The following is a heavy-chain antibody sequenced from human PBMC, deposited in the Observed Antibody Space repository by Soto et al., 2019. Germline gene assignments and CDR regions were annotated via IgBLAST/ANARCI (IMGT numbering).Heavy chain of an antibody. CDR1: GYTFTSYA. CDR2: INAGNGNT. CDR3: ARNSIAAAGPYYYYGMDV. D-gene: IGHD6-13*01. J-gene: IGHJ6*02. Sequence: GASVKVSCKASGYTFTSYAMHWVRQAPGQRLEWMGWINAGNGNTKYSQKFQGRVTITGDTSASTAYMELSSLRSEDTAVYYCARNSIAAAGPYYYYGMDVWGQGTTVTVSS. V-gene: IGHV1-3*01.